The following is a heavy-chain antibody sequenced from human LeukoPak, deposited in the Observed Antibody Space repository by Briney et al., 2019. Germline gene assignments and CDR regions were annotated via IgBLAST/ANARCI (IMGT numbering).Heavy chain of an antibody. CDR3: AKGGMSTVTRLDY. Sequence: GGSLRLSCAASGFISSYAMNWVRQAPGKGLEWVSGISGSGGTTYYTDSVRGRFTISRDNSKNTLYLQMNGLRAEDTAVYYCAKGGMSTVTRLDYWGQGTLVTVSS. CDR2: ISGSGGTT. J-gene: IGHJ4*02. CDR1: GFISSYA. V-gene: IGHV3-23*01. D-gene: IGHD4-17*01.